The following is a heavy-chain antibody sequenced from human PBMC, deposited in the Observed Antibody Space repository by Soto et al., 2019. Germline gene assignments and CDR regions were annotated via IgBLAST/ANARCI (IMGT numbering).Heavy chain of an antibody. CDR1: GLTLTDAW. J-gene: IGHJ4*02. Sequence: EVQLVESGGGLVKPGEYLRLSCTASGLTLTDAWMKWVRQAPGKGLEWVGRLKSKTNGGTADYAAPVRGRFTILRDDSKNMLYQQINSLKTEDAAVYYCAYYLDSRAVNFDSWGQGTLVTVSS. V-gene: IGHV3-15*07. CDR2: LKSKTNGGTA. CDR3: AYYLDSRAVNFDS. D-gene: IGHD3-22*01.